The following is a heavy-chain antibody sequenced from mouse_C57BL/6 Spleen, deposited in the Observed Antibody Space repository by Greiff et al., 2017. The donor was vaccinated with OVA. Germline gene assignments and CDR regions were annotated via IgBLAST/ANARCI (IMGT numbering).Heavy chain of an antibody. CDR3: TRDGYGNCPAWFAY. V-gene: IGHV1-15*01. J-gene: IGHJ3*01. CDR2: IDPETGGT. D-gene: IGHD2-10*02. Sequence: VQLQESGAELVRPGASVTLSCKASGYTFTDYDMHWVKQTPVHGLEWIGAIDPETGGTSYNQKFKGQAILTADKSSSTAYMELRSLTSEDSAVYYCTRDGYGNCPAWFAYWGQGTLVTVSA. CDR1: GYTFTDYD.